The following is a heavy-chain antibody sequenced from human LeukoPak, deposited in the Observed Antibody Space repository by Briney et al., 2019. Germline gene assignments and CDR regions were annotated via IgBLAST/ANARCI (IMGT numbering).Heavy chain of an antibody. CDR1: GFTFSSYA. D-gene: IGHD3-16*01. CDR2: VSGSGGST. V-gene: IGHV3-23*01. Sequence: GGSLRLSCAASGFTFSSYAMSWVRQAPGKGLEWVSAVSGSGGSTYYADSVKGRFTISRDNSKNTLYLPMNSLRVEDTAVYYCANRPVWVHYAADYWGQGTLVTVSS. CDR3: ANRPVWVHYAADY. J-gene: IGHJ4*02.